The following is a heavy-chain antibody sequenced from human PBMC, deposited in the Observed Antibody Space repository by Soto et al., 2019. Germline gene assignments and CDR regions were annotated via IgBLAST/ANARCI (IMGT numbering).Heavy chain of an antibody. CDR1: GFTFSDYY. Sequence: LRLSCAASGFTFSDYYMSWIRQAPGKGLEWVSYISSSSSYTNYADSVKGRFTISRDNAKNSLYLQMNSLRAEDTAVYYCARASGDFWSGYYTDYYYGMDVWGQGTTVTVSS. J-gene: IGHJ6*02. CDR3: ARASGDFWSGYYTDYYYGMDV. CDR2: ISSSSSYT. V-gene: IGHV3-11*06. D-gene: IGHD3-3*01.